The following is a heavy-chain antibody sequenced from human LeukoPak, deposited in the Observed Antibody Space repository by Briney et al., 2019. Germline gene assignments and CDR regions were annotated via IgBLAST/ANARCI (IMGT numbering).Heavy chain of an antibody. CDR3: ARLPKYSGSYSGAFDI. CDR2: IYYSGST. V-gene: IGHV4-39*01. Sequence: SETLSLTCTVSGGSISSSSYYWGWIRQPPGKGLEWIGSIYYSGSTYYNPSLKSRVTISVDTSKNQFSLKLSSVTAADTAVYYCARLPKYSGSYSGAFDIWGQGTTVTVSS. J-gene: IGHJ3*02. CDR1: GGSISSSSYY. D-gene: IGHD1-26*01.